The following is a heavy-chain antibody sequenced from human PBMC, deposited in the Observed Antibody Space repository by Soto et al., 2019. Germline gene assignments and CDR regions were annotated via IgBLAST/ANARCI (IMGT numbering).Heavy chain of an antibody. V-gene: IGHV6-1*01. CDR2: TYYRSKWYN. Sequence: QVPLQQSGPGLVKPSQTLSLTCAISGDSVSSNSAAWNWIRQSPSRGLEWLGRTYYRSKWYNDYAVSVKSRITINPDTSKNQFSLQLNSVTPEDTAVYYCARALLNSKYNWNAQENYGMDVWGQGTTVTVSS. CDR1: GDSVSSNSAA. J-gene: IGHJ6*02. D-gene: IGHD1-20*01. CDR3: ARALLNSKYNWNAQENYGMDV.